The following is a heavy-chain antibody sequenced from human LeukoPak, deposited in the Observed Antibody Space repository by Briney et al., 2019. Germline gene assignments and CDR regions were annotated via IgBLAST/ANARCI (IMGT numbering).Heavy chain of an antibody. V-gene: IGHV3-48*03. D-gene: IGHD3-3*01. CDR3: AVGRVVTVTPFDY. Sequence: GGSLRLSCAASGFTFSSYEMNWVRQAPGKGLEWVSYISSSGSTIYYADSLKGRFTISRDNAKNSLYLQMNSLRAEDTAVYYCAVGRVVTVTPFDYWGQGTLVTVSS. J-gene: IGHJ4*02. CDR1: GFTFSSYE. CDR2: ISSSGSTI.